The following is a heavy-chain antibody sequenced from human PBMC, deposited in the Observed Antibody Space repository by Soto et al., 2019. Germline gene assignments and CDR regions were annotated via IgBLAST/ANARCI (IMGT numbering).Heavy chain of an antibody. CDR2: IWYDGSNK. J-gene: IGHJ4*02. CDR1: GFTFSSYG. D-gene: IGHD3-22*01. CDR3: AREGYYYDSSGYYSGYYFDY. V-gene: IGHV3-33*01. Sequence: GGSLRLSCAASGFTFSSYGMHWVRQAPGKGLEWVAVIWYDGSNKYYADSVKGRFTISRDNSKNTLYLQMNSLRAEDTAVYYCAREGYYYDSSGYYSGYYFDYWGQGTLVTVS.